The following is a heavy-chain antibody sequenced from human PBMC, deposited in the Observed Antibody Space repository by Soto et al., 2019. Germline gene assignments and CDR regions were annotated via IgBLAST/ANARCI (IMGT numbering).Heavy chain of an antibody. CDR1: GYTFTGYY. Sequence: ATVKVSCKASGYTFTGYYMHWVRQAPGQGLEWMGWINPNSGGTNYAQKFQGWVTMTRDTSISTAYMELSRLRSDDTAVYYCARERQLVDAGYGMDVWGQGTTVTVSS. V-gene: IGHV1-2*04. CDR2: INPNSGGT. D-gene: IGHD6-6*01. J-gene: IGHJ6*02. CDR3: ARERQLVDAGYGMDV.